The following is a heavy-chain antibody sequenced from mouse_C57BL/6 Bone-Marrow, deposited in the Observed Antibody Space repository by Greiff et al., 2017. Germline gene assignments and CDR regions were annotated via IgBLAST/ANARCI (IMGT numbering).Heavy chain of an antibody. V-gene: IGHV1-26*01. CDR3: ARQGYYGSLGYFDV. D-gene: IGHD1-1*01. J-gene: IGHJ1*03. CDR2: INPNNGGT. CDR1: GYTFTDYY. Sequence: EVKLQQSGPELVKPGASVKISCKASGYTFTDYYMNWVKQSHGKSLEWIGDINPNNGGTSYNQKFKGKATLTVDKSSSTAYMELRSLTSEDSAVYYCARQGYYGSLGYFDVWGTGTTVTVSS.